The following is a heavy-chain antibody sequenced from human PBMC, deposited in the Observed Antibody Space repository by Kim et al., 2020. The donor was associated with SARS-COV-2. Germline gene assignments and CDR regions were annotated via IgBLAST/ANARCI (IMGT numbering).Heavy chain of an antibody. V-gene: IGHV4-34*01. Sequence: SETLSLTCAVYGGSFSGYYWSWIRQPPGKGLEWIGEINHSGSTNYNPSLKSRVTISVDTSKNQFSLKLSSVTTADTAVYYCAREQYYYGSGSYVFDYWGQGTLVTVSS. CDR2: INHSGST. D-gene: IGHD3-10*01. CDR1: GGSFSGYY. J-gene: IGHJ4*02. CDR3: AREQYYYGSGSYVFDY.